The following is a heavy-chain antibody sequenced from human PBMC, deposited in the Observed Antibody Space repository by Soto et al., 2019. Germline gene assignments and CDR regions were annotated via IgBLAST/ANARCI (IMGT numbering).Heavy chain of an antibody. V-gene: IGHV1-18*01. D-gene: IGHD3-22*01. CDR3: AKNPGYYYDSTGYHFDY. CDR1: GYTFTSYG. Sequence: ASVKVSCKASGYTFTSYGISWVRQAPGQGLEWMGWISAYNGNTNYAQKLQGRVTISRDNSKDTLYLQMNSLRAEDTAVYYCAKNPGYYYDSTGYHFDYWGQGTLVTVSS. CDR2: ISAYNGNT. J-gene: IGHJ4*02.